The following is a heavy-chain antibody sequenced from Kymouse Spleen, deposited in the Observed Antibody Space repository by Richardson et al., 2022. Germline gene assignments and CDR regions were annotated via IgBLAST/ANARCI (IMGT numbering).Heavy chain of an antibody. CDR3: ASRYYDILTGYYHDAFDI. V-gene: IGHV4-34*01. J-gene: IGHJ3*02. CDR2: INHSGST. Sequence: QVQLQQWGAGLLKPSETLSLTCAVYGGSFSGYYWSWIRQPPGKGLEWIGEINHSGSTNYNPSLKSRVTISVDTSKNQFSLKLSSVTAADTAVYYCASRYYDILTGYYHDAFDIWGQGTMVTVSS. D-gene: IGHD3-9*01. CDR1: GGSFSGYY.